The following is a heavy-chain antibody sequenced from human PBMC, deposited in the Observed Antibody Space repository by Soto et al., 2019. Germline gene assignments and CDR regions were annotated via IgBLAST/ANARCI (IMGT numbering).Heavy chain of an antibody. D-gene: IGHD3-22*01. CDR2: IIPIFGTA. Sequence: ASVKVSCKASGGTFSSYAISWVRQAPGQGLEWMGGIIPIFGTANYAQKFQGRVTITADESTSTAYMELSSLRSEDTAVYYCARDIGDSSGSEGVNAFDIWGQGTMVTVSS. V-gene: IGHV1-69*13. J-gene: IGHJ3*02. CDR3: ARDIGDSSGSEGVNAFDI. CDR1: GGTFSSYA.